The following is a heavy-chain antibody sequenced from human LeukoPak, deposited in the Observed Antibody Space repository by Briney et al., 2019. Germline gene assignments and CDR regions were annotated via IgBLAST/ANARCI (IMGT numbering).Heavy chain of an antibody. J-gene: IGHJ6*02. CDR1: GASISSYY. Sequence: SETLSLTCTVSGASISSYYYNWIRQTAGRGLEWIGRLYISGSTDYNPSLKSRVTISVDTSKNQFSLKLSSVTAADTAVYYCARDQGDDGDYGYYYGMDVWGQGTTVTVSS. D-gene: IGHD4-17*01. CDR2: LYISGST. CDR3: ARDQGDDGDYGYYYGMDV. V-gene: IGHV4-4*07.